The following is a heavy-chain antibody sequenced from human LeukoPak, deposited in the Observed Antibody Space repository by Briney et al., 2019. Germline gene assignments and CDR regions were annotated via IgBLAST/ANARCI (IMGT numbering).Heavy chain of an antibody. D-gene: IGHD3-9*01. CDR1: GFTFSSYS. CDR2: ISSSSSYI. Sequence: GGSLRLSCAASGFTFSSYSMNWVRQAPGEGLEWVSSISSSSSYIYYADSVKGRFTISRDNAKNSLYLQMNSLRAEDTAVYYCARAGGTGGYFDWLSIPPIDYWGQGTLVTVSS. J-gene: IGHJ4*02. V-gene: IGHV3-21*01. CDR3: ARAGGTGGYFDWLSIPPIDY.